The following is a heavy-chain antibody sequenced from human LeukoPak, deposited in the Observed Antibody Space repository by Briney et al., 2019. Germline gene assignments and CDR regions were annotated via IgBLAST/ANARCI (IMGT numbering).Heavy chain of an antibody. V-gene: IGHV4-59*01. J-gene: IGHJ5*02. CDR1: GGSISSYY. CDR3: ARGARRGVAAAGNA. Sequence: PSETLSLTCTVSGGSISSYYWSWIRQPPGKGLEWIGYIYYSGSTNYNPSLKSRVTISVDTSKNQFSLKLSSVTAADTAVYYRARGARRGVAAAGNAWGQGTLVTVSS. D-gene: IGHD6-13*01. CDR2: IYYSGST.